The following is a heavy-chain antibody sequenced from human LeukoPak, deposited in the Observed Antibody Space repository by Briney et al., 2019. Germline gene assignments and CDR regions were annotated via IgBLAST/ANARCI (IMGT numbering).Heavy chain of an antibody. CDR1: GFTFSNYW. CDR2: IKQDGSEK. CDR3: ARTDGGATPGILDH. D-gene: IGHD1-26*01. J-gene: IGHJ4*02. V-gene: IGHV3-7*01. Sequence: GGSLRLSCAASGFTFSNYWMSWVRQAPGKGLEWVASIKQDGSEKRYVDSVKGRFTISRDNAKSSLFPQMNSPRAEDTAVYYCARTDGGATPGILDHSGQGTLVTVSS.